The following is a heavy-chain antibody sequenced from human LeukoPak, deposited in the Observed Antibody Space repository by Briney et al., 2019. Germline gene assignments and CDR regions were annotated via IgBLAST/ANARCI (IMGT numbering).Heavy chain of an antibody. CDR2: INPSGGST. D-gene: IGHD6-6*01. CDR3: ARGSRIAARARGNWFDP. V-gene: IGHV1-46*01. Sequence: ASVKVSCKASGYTFTSYYMHWVRQAPGQGLEWMGIINPSGGSTSYAQKFQGRVTMTRDMSTSTVYMELSSLRSEDTAVYYCARGSRIAARARGNWFDPWGQGTLVTVSS. CDR1: GYTFTSYY. J-gene: IGHJ5*02.